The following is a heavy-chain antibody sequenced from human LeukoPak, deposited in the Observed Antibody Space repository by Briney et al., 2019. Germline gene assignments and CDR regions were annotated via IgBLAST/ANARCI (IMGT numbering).Heavy chain of an antibody. Sequence: PGRSLRLSCAASGFTFISYAVHWVRQAPGKGLEWVALISYDGSNKYYADSVKGRFTISRDNSKNTLYLQMNSLRAEDTAVYYCARGDPHYYDSSGYSPFDYWGQGTLVTVSS. CDR3: ARGDPHYYDSSGYSPFDY. D-gene: IGHD3-22*01. CDR2: ISYDGSNK. V-gene: IGHV3-30-3*01. J-gene: IGHJ4*02. CDR1: GFTFISYA.